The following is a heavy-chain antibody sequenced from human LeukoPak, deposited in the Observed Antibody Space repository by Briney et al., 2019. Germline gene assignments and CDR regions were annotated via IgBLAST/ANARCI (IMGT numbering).Heavy chain of an antibody. D-gene: IGHD3-22*01. J-gene: IGHJ4*02. CDR1: GYTFTRYV. Sequence: GASVKVSCKASGYTFTRYVISSLRQAPGQGLEWMGWISAYNGNTNYAQKLQGRVTMTTGTSTSTAYMELRSLRSDDTAVYYCARDLSPITYYYDSSGPEAYYWGQGTLVSVSS. CDR2: ISAYNGNT. V-gene: IGHV1-18*01. CDR3: ARDLSPITYYYDSSGPEAYY.